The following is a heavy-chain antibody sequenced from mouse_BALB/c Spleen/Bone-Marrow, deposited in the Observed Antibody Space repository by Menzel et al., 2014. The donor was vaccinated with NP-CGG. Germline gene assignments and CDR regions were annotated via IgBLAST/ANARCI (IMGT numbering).Heavy chain of an antibody. CDR2: IDPANGNT. D-gene: IGHD3-3*01. V-gene: IGHV14-3*02. CDR1: GFNIKDTY. J-gene: IGHJ3*01. CDR3: AWLDLFAY. Sequence: VQLQQSGAELVKPGASVKLSCTASGFNIKDTYMHWVKQRPEQGLEWIGRIDPANGNTKYDPKFQGKATITADTSSNTAYLQLSSLTSEDTAVYYRAWLDLFAYWGQGTLVTVSA.